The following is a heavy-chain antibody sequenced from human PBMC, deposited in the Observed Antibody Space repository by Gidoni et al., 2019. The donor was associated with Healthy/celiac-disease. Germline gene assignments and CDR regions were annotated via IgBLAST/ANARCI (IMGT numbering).Heavy chain of an antibody. CDR1: GFDCSNYA. Sequence: QVQLVESGGGAVKPGRALRSTCAGSGFDCSNYAMHWDRQATGKGLEWVAAISYDGCNKFSTASVTGLFTISRDNSKNTLYLQMNSLSADDTALYYCARPLRSCVVLIDMFQGMDVWGKVTTVTVSS. V-gene: IGHV3-30-3*01. D-gene: IGHD2-21*01. J-gene: IGHJ6*03. CDR3: ARPLRSCVVLIDMFQGMDV. CDR2: ISYDGCNK.